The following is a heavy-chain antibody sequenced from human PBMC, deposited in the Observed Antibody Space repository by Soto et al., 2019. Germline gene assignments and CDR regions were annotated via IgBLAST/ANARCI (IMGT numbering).Heavy chain of an antibody. V-gene: IGHV4-34*01. J-gene: IGHJ6*02. CDR3: ARGGLYNWKDRNYRMDV. Sequence: SETLSLTCAVYGRSFSGYYWSWIRQPPGKGLEWIGEINHSGSTNYNPSLKSRVTISVDTSKNQFSLKVSSVTAADTAVYYCARGGLYNWKDRNYRMDVWGQGTTVTVYS. CDR2: INHSGST. CDR1: GRSFSGYY. D-gene: IGHD1-20*01.